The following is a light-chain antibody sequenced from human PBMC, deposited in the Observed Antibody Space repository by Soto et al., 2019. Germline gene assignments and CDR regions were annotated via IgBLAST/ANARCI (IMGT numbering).Light chain of an antibody. CDR2: DAS. CDR1: QSISNH. V-gene: IGKV1-5*01. CDR3: QQYNSYSGT. J-gene: IGKJ1*01. Sequence: DIQMTQSPSSLSASVEDRVIITCRASQSISNHLNWYQQKPGKAPKLLIYDASSLESGVPSRFSGSGSGTEFTLTIRSLQPDDFATYYCQQYNSYSGTFGQGTKVDTK.